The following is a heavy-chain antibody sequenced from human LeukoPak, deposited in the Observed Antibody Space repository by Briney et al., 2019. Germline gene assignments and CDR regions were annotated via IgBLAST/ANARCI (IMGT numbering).Heavy chain of an antibody. CDR2: ISGSGDRT. CDR3: AKDRIAVAGNFDY. Sequence: PGGSLRVSCVGSGFTSSNYDMTWVRQAPGKGLEWVPSISGSGDRTYYADSVKGRFTISRDNSKNTLYVQMNSLRVEDTAVYYCAKDRIAVAGNFDYWGQGTLVTVSS. CDR1: GFTSSNYD. J-gene: IGHJ4*02. D-gene: IGHD6-19*01. V-gene: IGHV3-23*01.